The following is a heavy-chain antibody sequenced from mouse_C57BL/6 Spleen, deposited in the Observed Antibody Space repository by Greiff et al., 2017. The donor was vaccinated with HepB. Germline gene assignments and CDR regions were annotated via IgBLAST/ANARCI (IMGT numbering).Heavy chain of an antibody. J-gene: IGHJ4*01. CDR1: GFSLTSYG. CDR2: IWSDGST. V-gene: IGHV2-6*02. CDR3: ARNWEGSYAMDY. Sequence: VKLMESGPGLVAPSQSLSITCTVSGFSLTSYGVHWVRQPPGKGLEWLVVIWSDGSTTYNSALKSRLSISKDNSKSQVFLKMNSLQTDDTAMYYCARNWEGSYAMDYWGQGTSVTVSS. D-gene: IGHD4-1*01.